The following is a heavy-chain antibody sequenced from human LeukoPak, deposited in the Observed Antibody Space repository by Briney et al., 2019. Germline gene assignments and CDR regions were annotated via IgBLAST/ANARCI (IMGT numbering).Heavy chain of an antibody. CDR1: Y. J-gene: IGHJ4*02. Sequence: YWIGWVRQMPGKGLEWIGYIYYSGSTYYNPSLKSRVTISVDTSKNQFSLKLSSVTAADTAVYYCARERYGGKRGFDYWGQGTLVTVSS. D-gene: IGHD4-23*01. V-gene: IGHV4-31*02. CDR3: ARERYGGKRGFDY. CDR2: IYYSGST.